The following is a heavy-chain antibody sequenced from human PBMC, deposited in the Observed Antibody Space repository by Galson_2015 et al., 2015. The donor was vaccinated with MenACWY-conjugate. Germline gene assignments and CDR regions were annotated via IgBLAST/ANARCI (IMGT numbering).Heavy chain of an antibody. CDR3: AKNRFGGRPYYFDY. Sequence: SLRLSCAVSGFSFSNYATNWVRQAPGKGLEWVSGFSGSDGSTYYADSVKGRFTISRDKSKNTLYLQVNILRAEDTAVYYCAKNRFGGRPYYFDYWGQGTLV. D-gene: IGHD2-15*01. CDR2: FSGSDGST. CDR1: GFSFSNYA. V-gene: IGHV3-23*01. J-gene: IGHJ4*02.